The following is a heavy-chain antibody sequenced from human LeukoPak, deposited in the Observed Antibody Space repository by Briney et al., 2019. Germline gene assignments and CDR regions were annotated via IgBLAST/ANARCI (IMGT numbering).Heavy chain of an antibody. J-gene: IGHJ4*02. D-gene: IGHD2-8*01. V-gene: IGHV4-31*03. CDR2: IYYSGST. CDR3: AREDCTNGVCYSDY. CDR1: GGSISGGGYY. Sequence: SETLSLTCTVSGGSISGGGYYWSWFRQHRGQGLEWIGYIYYSGSTYYNPSLKSRVTISVDTSENQFSLKLGSVTAADTSVYYCAREDCTNGVCYSDYWGQGTLVTVSS.